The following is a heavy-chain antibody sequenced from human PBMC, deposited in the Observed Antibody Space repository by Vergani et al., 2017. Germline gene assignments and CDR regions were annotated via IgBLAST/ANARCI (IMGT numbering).Heavy chain of an antibody. CDR1: GYTFGHFD. CDR2: IRYDGSNP. J-gene: IGHJ6*02. Sequence: QEQLLQSGGGVVQPGGSLRLSCIGSGYTFGHFDMHWVRQATGKGLAWVAFIRYDGSNPQYIDSVKGRFTISRDNSKDTLFLQMNGLRPEDTGTYFCANKGGSLYYYGVDVWGQGTTITVSS. V-gene: IGHV3-30*02. CDR3: ANKGGSLYYYGVDV. D-gene: IGHD1-26*01.